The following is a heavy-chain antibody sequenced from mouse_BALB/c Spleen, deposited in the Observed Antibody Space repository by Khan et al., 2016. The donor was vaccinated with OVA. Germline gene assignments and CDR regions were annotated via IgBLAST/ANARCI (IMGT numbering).Heavy chain of an antibody. J-gene: IGHJ2*01. CDR1: GYSFTDYN. CDR2: IDPYNGGT. CDR3: ARTDYYGSSYYFND. V-gene: IGHV1S135*01. Sequence: VQLQQSGPELVKPGASVKVSCKASGYSFTDYNMFWVKQSPGKGLEWIGYIDPYNGGTSYNQKFRGKATLTVDKSSSTAFMHLSSLTSEDSAVFYCARTDYYGSSYYFNDWGQGTTLTVSS. D-gene: IGHD1-1*01.